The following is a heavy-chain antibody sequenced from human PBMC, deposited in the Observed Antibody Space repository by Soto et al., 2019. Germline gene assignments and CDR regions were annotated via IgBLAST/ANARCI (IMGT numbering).Heavy chain of an antibody. CDR1: GGSFSGYY. D-gene: IGHD6-19*01. CDR2: INYSGST. Sequence: PSETLSVTCAVYGGSFSGYYWSWIRQPPGKGLEWIGYINYSGSTNYNPSLKSRVTISVETSQKQFSLKLSSVTAADTAVYYCARDKVSCGWPDAFDIWGQGTMVTVSS. CDR3: ARDKVSCGWPDAFDI. V-gene: IGHV4-34*09. J-gene: IGHJ3*02.